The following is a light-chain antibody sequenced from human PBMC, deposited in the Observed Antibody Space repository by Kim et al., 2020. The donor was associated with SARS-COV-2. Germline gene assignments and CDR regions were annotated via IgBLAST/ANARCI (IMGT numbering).Light chain of an antibody. V-gene: IGKV3-15*01. J-gene: IGKJ1*01. CDR3: QQYNNWPPWT. CDR1: QSVSSK. Sequence: EIVVTQSPATLYVSPGERATLSCRASQSVSSKLAWYQQKRGQAPRLLIYGASTRATGIPARFSGSGSGTEFTLTISSQQSEDFAVYYCQQYNNWPPWTFGQGTKVDIK. CDR2: GAS.